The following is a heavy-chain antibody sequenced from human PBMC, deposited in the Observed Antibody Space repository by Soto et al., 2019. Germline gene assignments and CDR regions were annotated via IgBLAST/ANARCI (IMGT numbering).Heavy chain of an antibody. D-gene: IGHD3-16*02. CDR1: GGTFSSYA. V-gene: IGHV1-69*06. Sequence: QVQLVQSGAEVKKPGSSVKVSCKASGGTFSSYAISWVRQAPGQGLEWMGGIIPIFGTANYAQKFQGRVTITADKSTSTADMELSSLRSEDTAVYYCARVLPLTIGGVIVDYYYYGMDVWGQGTTVTVSS. J-gene: IGHJ6*02. CDR3: ARVLPLTIGGVIVDYYYYGMDV. CDR2: IIPIFGTA.